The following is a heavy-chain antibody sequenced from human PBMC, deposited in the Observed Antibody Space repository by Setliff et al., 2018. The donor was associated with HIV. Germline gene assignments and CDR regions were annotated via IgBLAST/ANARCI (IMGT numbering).Heavy chain of an antibody. CDR3: ARGDPYNSDWFLDY. CDR2: LSDYNGNT. V-gene: IGHV1-18*01. CDR1: GYTFTSYG. J-gene: IGHJ4*02. D-gene: IGHD6-19*01. Sequence: ASVKVSCKASGYTFTSYGISWVRQAPGQGLEWMGWLSDYNGNTNYAQNFQGRVTLTADTSTSTAYMEVRSLRSDDTAVYYCARGDPYNSDWFLDYWGQGTLVTVSS.